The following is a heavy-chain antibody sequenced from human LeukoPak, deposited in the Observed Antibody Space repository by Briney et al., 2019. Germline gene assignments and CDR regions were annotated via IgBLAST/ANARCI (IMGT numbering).Heavy chain of an antibody. J-gene: IGHJ1*01. V-gene: IGHV1-24*01. Sequence: ASVRVXCKSFGNNLREGSMNWVRQGPGKGLXWMXGFDPEEGRTLYAQKFQGRVTTTEDTSSDTAYMELSSLTSEDTAVYYCTLRGGMICVNGVCPEYSNHWGQGTLVSVPS. CDR1: GNNLREGS. CDR2: FDPEEGRT. D-gene: IGHD2-8*01. CDR3: TLRGGMICVNGVCPEYSNH.